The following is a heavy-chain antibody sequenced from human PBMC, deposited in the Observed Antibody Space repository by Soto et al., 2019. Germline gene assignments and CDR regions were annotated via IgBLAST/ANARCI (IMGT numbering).Heavy chain of an antibody. CDR2: INDYGTTI. Sequence: EVQLVESGGGLVQPGGSLRLSCAASGFNLGSYWMHWVRQAPGKGLVWVSRINDYGTTINYAESVEGRFTISRDDAKSEVYLQMNNRRAEDTAVYYCARGGLEPFDYWGQGARVTVSS. CDR3: ARGGLEPFDY. V-gene: IGHV3-74*01. J-gene: IGHJ4*02. CDR1: GFNLGSYW. D-gene: IGHD1-1*01.